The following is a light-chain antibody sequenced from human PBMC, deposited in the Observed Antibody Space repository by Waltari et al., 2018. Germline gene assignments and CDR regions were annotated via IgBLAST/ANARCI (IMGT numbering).Light chain of an antibody. CDR3: LHLNNFPLS. CDR2: AAP. J-gene: IGKJ4*01. V-gene: IGKV1-9*01. Sequence: DIQLTQSPSFLSASVRDRVTITCRASQGISTYLAWYQQKPGKAPKLLIYAAPTLQSDIPSRFSGSGSGTEFTLTISSLQPEDFATYYCLHLNNFPLSFGGGTK. CDR1: QGISTY.